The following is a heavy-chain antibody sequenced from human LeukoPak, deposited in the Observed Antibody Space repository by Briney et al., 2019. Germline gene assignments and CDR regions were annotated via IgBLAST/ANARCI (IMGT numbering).Heavy chain of an antibody. CDR1: GGSISSGGYY. Sequence: SQTLSLTCTVSGGSISSGGYYWSWIRQHPGKGLEWIRYIYYSGSTYYNPSLKSRVTISVDTSKNQFSLKLSSVTAADTAVYYCARVGDDYSNYETPPSQNWYFDLWGRGTPVTVSS. D-gene: IGHD4-11*01. J-gene: IGHJ2*01. V-gene: IGHV4-31*03. CDR3: ARVGDDYSNYETPPSQNWYFDL. CDR2: IYYSGST.